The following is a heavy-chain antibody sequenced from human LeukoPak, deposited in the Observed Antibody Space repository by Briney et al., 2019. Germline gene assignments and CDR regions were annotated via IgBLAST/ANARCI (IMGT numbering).Heavy chain of an antibody. D-gene: IGHD3-22*01. V-gene: IGHV3-53*01. CDR2: IYSGGTT. J-gene: IGHJ5*02. Sequence: PGGSLRLSCAASGVTVSDNYMSWVRQAPGKGLEWVSGIYSGGTTYSADSVKGRFTISRDNSKNTLYLQMNSLRAEDTAVYYCARHDSWAGWFDPWGEGTLVTVSS. CDR3: ARHDSWAGWFDP. CDR1: GVTVSDNY.